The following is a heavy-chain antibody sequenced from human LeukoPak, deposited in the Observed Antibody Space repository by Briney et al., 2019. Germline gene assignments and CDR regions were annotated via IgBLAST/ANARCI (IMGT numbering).Heavy chain of an antibody. J-gene: IGHJ4*02. D-gene: IGHD3-16*01. CDR3: ARDYTRQWIFEY. Sequence: PSYTLSPTCTLTGHSISSSNYFWGWIRQPPGKGLEWIASIYYSGTTHYNPSLKSRVSISVDTSENQFSLKLSSVTAADTAVYYCARDYTRQWIFEYWGQGTLATVSS. CDR2: IYYSGTT. CDR1: GHSISSSNYF. V-gene: IGHV4-39*07.